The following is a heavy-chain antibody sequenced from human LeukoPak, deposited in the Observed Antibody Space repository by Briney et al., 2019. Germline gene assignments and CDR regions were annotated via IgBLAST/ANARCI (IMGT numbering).Heavy chain of an antibody. CDR1: GYTFTSYG. D-gene: IGHD2-2*01. J-gene: IGHJ5*02. V-gene: IGHV1-18*01. CDR3: ASASGSWPPAATHCSSTSCLAA. CDR2: ISAYNGNT. Sequence: GASVKVSCKASGYTFTSYGISWVRQAPGQGLEWMGWISAYNGNTNYAQKLQGRVTMTTDTSTSTAYMELRSLRSDDTAVYYCASASGSWPPAATHCSSTSCLAAWGQGTLVTVSS.